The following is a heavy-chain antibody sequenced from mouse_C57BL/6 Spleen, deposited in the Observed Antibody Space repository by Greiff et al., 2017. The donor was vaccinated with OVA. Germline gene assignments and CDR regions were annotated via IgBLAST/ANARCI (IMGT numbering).Heavy chain of an antibody. J-gene: IGHJ1*03. CDR1: GYTFTSYG. Sequence: LQESGPELVKPGASVKLSCKASGYTFTSYGISWVKQRPGQGLEWIGEIYPRSGNTYYNEKFKGKATLTADKSSSTAYMELRSLTSEDAAVYFCAREDPSYWYFDVWGTGTTVTVSS. V-gene: IGHV1-81*01. CDR2: IYPRSGNT. CDR3: AREDPSYWYFDV.